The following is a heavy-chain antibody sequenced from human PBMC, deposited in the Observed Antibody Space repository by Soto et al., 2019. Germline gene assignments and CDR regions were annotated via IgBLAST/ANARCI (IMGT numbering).Heavy chain of an antibody. CDR3: AADPYCGGDCYFDY. D-gene: IGHD2-21*02. CDR2: IVVGSGNT. CDR1: GFTFFTSA. Sequence: SVKVSCKASGFTFFTSAIQWLRQSRGQRLEWMGWIVVGSGNTNYAQKFQERVTITRDMSTNTAYMELTSLRSEDTAVYYCAADPYCGGDCYFDYWGQGTMVTVSS. J-gene: IGHJ4*02. V-gene: IGHV1-58*02.